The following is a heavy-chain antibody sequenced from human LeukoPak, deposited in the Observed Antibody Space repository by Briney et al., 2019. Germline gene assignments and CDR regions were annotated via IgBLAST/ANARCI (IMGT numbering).Heavy chain of an antibody. CDR1: VFIFRSNF. Sequence: PGGSLRLFCAASVFIFRSNFLSCVRGARGRGLEEVSVIYSGGSTYYADSVKGLFTIFRDNSKNSLYLQMNSMRTEDTALYYCTKGGKRGSSWPSDYWGQGTLVTVSS. V-gene: IGHV3-53*05. D-gene: IGHD6-13*01. J-gene: IGHJ4*02. CDR2: IYSGGST. CDR3: TKGGKRGSSWPSDY.